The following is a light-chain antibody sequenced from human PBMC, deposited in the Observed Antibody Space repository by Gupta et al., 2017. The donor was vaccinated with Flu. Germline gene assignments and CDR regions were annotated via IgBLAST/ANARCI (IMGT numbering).Light chain of an antibody. Sequence: QSVLTQPPSVSAAPGQKVTISCSGSSSNIGNNYVSWYQQLPGTAPKLLMYDNNKRPSGIPDRFSSSKSGTSATLTINGLQTGDEAEFYCGKWDSGISACVFGGGTKITVL. CDR3: GKWDSGISACV. CDR1: SSNIGNNY. CDR2: DNN. V-gene: IGLV1-51*01. J-gene: IGLJ2*01.